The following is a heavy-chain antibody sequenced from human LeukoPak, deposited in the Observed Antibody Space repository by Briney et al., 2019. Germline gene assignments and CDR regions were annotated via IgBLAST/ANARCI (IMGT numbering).Heavy chain of an antibody. J-gene: IGHJ4*02. V-gene: IGHV3-33*01. Sequence: GGSLRLSCGASGFTFSSYGMHWVRQAPGKGLEWVAVIWSDGSNEYFADSVKGRFTISRDNSKNTLYLQMNSLRAEDTAVYYCVREGKSRWLQQNYFDYWGQGTLVTVSS. CDR1: GFTFSSYG. CDR2: IWSDGSNE. D-gene: IGHD5-24*01. CDR3: VREGKSRWLQQNYFDY.